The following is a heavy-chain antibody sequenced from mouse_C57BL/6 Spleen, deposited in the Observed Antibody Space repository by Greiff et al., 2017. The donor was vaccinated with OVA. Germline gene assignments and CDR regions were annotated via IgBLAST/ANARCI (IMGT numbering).Heavy chain of an antibody. J-gene: IGHJ2*01. CDR2: IRNKANNHAT. CDR1: GFTFSDAW. CDR3: TMRGGYYEEYFDY. Sequence: EVKLVESGGGLVQPGGSMKLSCAASGFTFSDAWMDWVRQSPEKGLEWVAEIRNKANNHATYYAESVKGRFTISRDDSKSSVYLQMNSLRAEDTGIYYCTMRGGYYEEYFDYWGQGTTLTVSS. D-gene: IGHD2-3*01. V-gene: IGHV6-6*01.